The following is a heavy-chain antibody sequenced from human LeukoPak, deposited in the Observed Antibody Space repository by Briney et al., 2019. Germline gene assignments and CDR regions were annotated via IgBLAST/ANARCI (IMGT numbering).Heavy chain of an antibody. CDR3: ARGKVGSGWYGDNWFDP. CDR1: GDSVSSNSAA. Sequence: SQTLSLTCAISGDSVSSNSAAWNWIRQSPSRGLEWLGRTYYRSKWYNDYAVSVKSRITINPDTSKNQFSLQLNSVTPEDTAVYYCARGKVGSGWYGDNWFDPWGQGTLVTVSS. D-gene: IGHD6-19*01. V-gene: IGHV6-1*01. CDR2: TYYRSKWYN. J-gene: IGHJ5*02.